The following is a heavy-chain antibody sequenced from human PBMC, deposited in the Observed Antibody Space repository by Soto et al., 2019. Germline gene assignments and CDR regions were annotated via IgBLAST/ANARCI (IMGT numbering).Heavy chain of an antibody. J-gene: IGHJ3*02. Sequence: GGSLRLSCAGSGFTFSSYAMSWVRQAPGKGLEWVAVISYDGSNKYYADSVKGRFTISRDNSKNTLYLQMNSLRAEDTAVYYCAKEYYRLGSAFDIWGQGTMVTVSS. CDR1: GFTFSSYA. CDR3: AKEYYRLGSAFDI. V-gene: IGHV3-30*18. D-gene: IGHD2-8*01. CDR2: ISYDGSNK.